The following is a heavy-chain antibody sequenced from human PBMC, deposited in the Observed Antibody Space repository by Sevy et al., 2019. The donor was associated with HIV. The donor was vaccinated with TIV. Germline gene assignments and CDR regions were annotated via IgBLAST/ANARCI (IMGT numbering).Heavy chain of an antibody. CDR1: GFIFSNYG. D-gene: IGHD1-26*01. CDR3: VREFSGAFPYFDN. V-gene: IGHV3-33*01. CDR2: IWYDGSNP. Sequence: GGSLRLSCAASGFIFSNYGMHWVRQAPSKGPEWVAVIWYDGSNPSYVDSVQGRFTISRDNSRNTLYLEMSSLRVEDTSVYYCVREFSGAFPYFDNWGQGSLVTVSS. J-gene: IGHJ4*02.